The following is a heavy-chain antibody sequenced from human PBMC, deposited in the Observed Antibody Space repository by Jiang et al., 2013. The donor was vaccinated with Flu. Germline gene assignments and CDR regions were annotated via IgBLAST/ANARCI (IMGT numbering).Heavy chain of an antibody. CDR3: ARVLSMVRVDAFDV. V-gene: IGHV3-7*01. D-gene: IGHD3-10*01. J-gene: IGHJ3*01. CDR1: RFTFSSYW. CDR2: IKQDGSEK. Sequence: PGGSLRLSCAPSRFTFSSYWMSWVRQAPGKGLEWVANIKQDGSEKYYVDSVRGRFTISRDNAKNSLYLQMNSLRAEDTAVYYCARVLSMVRVDAFDVWGQGTMVTVSS.